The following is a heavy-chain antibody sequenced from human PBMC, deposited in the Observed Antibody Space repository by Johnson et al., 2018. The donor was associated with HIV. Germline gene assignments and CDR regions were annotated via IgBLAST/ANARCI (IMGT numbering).Heavy chain of an antibody. D-gene: IGHD3-10*01. J-gene: IGHJ3*02. Sequence: VQLVESGGGLVQPGGSLRLSCAASGFTFSSYAMSWVRQAPGKGLEWVSVIFSGGSTYYAGSVHGRFTISRDNSKNTLYLQMNSLRAEDTAVYYCAKDRVRDAFDIWGQGTMVTVSS. CDR3: AKDRVRDAFDI. CDR1: GFTFSSYA. V-gene: IGHV3-66*01. CDR2: IFSGGST.